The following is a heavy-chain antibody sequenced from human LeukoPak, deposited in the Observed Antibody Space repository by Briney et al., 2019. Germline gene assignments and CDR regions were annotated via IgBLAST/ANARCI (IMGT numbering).Heavy chain of an antibody. Sequence: PGGSLRLSCAASGFTFSSYAMSWVRQAPGKGLEWVSAISGSGDSTYYADSVKGRFPISRDNSKNTLYLQMNSLRAEDTAVYYCAKDQVGIAVANFDYWGQGTPVTVSS. D-gene: IGHD6-19*01. CDR2: ISGSGDST. J-gene: IGHJ4*02. CDR3: AKDQVGIAVANFDY. CDR1: GFTFSSYA. V-gene: IGHV3-23*01.